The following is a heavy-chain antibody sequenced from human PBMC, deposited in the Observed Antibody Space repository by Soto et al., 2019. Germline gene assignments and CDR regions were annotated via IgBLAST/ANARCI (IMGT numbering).Heavy chain of an antibody. D-gene: IGHD3-3*01. J-gene: IGHJ5*02. Sequence: SVKVSCKASGGTFSSYTISWVRQAPGQGLEWMGRIIPILGIANYAQKFQGRVTITADKSTSTAYMELSSLRSEDTAVYYCASLFGVAYNWFDPWGQGTLVTAPQ. CDR1: GGTFSSYT. CDR2: IIPILGIA. CDR3: ASLFGVAYNWFDP. V-gene: IGHV1-69*02.